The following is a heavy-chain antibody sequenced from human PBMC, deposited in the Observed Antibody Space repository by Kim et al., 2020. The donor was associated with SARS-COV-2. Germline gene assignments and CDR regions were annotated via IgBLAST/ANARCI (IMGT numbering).Heavy chain of an antibody. D-gene: IGHD4-17*01. V-gene: IGHV4-34*01. CDR2: INHSGST. J-gene: IGHJ6*02. CDR1: GGSFSGYY. CDR3: ARVRINYGHCYYAMDF. Sequence: SETLSLTCAVYGGSFSGYYWSWIRQPPGKGLEWIGEINHSGSTNYNPSLKSRVTISVDTSKNQFSLKLSSVAAADTAVYYFARVRINYGHCYYAMDFWG.